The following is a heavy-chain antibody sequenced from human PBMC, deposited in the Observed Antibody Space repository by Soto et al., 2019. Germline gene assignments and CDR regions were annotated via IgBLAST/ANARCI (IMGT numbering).Heavy chain of an antibody. J-gene: IGHJ4*02. CDR3: ARESRYCSRVSCYFLPGIDY. CDR2: IIPIFGTA. V-gene: IGHV1-69*13. CDR1: GGTFSSYA. D-gene: IGHD2-15*01. Sequence: GASVKVSCKASGGTFSSYAISWVRQAPGQGLEWMGGIIPIFGTANYAQKFQGRVTITADESTSTAYMELSSLRSEDTAVYYCARESRYCSRVSCYFLPGIDYWGQGTLVTVSS.